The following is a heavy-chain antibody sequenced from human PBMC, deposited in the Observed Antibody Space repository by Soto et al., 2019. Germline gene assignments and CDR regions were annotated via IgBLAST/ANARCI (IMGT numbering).Heavy chain of an antibody. CDR1: GFTFTSSA. V-gene: IGHV1-58*01. Sequence: QMQLVQSGPEVKKPGTSVKVSCKASGFTFTSSAVQWVRQARGQRLEWIGWIVVGSGNTNYAQKFQERVTITRDMSTSTAYMELSSLRSEYTAVYYCAADCYYDSSGYYCYYGMDVWGQGTTVTVSS. D-gene: IGHD3-22*01. CDR3: AADCYYDSSGYYCYYGMDV. CDR2: IVVGSGNT. J-gene: IGHJ6*02.